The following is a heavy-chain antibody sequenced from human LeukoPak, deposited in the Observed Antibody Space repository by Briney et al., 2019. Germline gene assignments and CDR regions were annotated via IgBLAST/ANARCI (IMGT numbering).Heavy chain of an antibody. V-gene: IGHV4-30-2*01. Sequence: PSETLSLTCAVSGGSISSGGYSWSWIRQPPGKGLEWIGYIYHSGSTYYNPSLKSRVTISVDRSKNQFSLKLSSVTAADTAVYYCARDGWLQFGNYFDYWGQGTLVTVSS. J-gene: IGHJ4*02. CDR3: ARDGWLQFGNYFDY. D-gene: IGHD5-12*01. CDR2: IYHSGST. CDR1: GGSISSGGYS.